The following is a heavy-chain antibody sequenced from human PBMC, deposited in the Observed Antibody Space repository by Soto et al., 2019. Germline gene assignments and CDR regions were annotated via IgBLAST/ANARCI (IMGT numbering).Heavy chain of an antibody. CDR2: ISSSSSTI. Sequence: GGSLRLSCAASGFTFSSYSMNWVRQAPGKGLEWVSYISSSSSTIYYADSVKGRFTISRDNAKNSLYLQMNSLRAEDTAVYYCAGYSSGWYKDYYYGMDVCGQGTTVTVSS. CDR3: AGYSSGWYKDYYYGMDV. CDR1: GFTFSSYS. D-gene: IGHD6-19*01. V-gene: IGHV3-48*01. J-gene: IGHJ6*02.